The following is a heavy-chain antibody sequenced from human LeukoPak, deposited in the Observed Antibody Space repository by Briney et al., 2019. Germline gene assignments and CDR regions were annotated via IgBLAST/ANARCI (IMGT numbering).Heavy chain of an antibody. Sequence: GGSLRLSCAASGFTFSSYGMHWVRQAPGKGLEWVAVIWYDGSNKYYADSVKGRFTISRDNSKNTLYLQMNSLRAEDTAVYYCARDLIVVVVAAIPAGPFDYWGQGTLVTVSS. D-gene: IGHD2-15*01. CDR1: GFTFSSYG. CDR2: IWYDGSNK. CDR3: ARDLIVVVVAAIPAGPFDY. J-gene: IGHJ4*02. V-gene: IGHV3-33*01.